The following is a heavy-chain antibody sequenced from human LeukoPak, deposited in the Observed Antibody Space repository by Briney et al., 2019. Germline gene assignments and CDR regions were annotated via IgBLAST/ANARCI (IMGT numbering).Heavy chain of an antibody. V-gene: IGHV7-4-1*02. Sequence: ASVKVSCKASGYTFTSYAMNSVRQAPGQGLEWMGWINTNTGNPTYAQGFTGRFVFSLDISVSTAYLQISSLKAEDTAVYYCARQRSYYDSSGYYRFDYWGQGTLVTVSS. CDR1: GYTFTSYA. J-gene: IGHJ4*02. D-gene: IGHD3-22*01. CDR2: INTNTGNP. CDR3: ARQRSYYDSSGYYRFDY.